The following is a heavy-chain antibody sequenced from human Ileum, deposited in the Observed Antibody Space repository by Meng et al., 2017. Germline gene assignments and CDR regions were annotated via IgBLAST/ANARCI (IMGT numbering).Heavy chain of an antibody. Sequence: QVQLVGSGPGLVKPSGTLSLTCAVSGDSISTNWWNWVRQPPGKGLEWIGEIYHSGAFNYNPSLRSRVTISVDKSKNQLSLKLGSLTAADTAVYYCARGAIGTRPFDYWGQGTLVTVSS. CDR2: IYHSGAF. V-gene: IGHV4-4*02. J-gene: IGHJ4*02. CDR3: ARGAIGTRPFDY. CDR1: GDSISTNW. D-gene: IGHD2-21*01.